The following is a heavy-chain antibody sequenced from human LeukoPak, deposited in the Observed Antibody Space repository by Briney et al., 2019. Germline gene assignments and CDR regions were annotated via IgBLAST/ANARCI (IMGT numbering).Heavy chain of an antibody. CDR1: GFTFSSYA. CDR2: ISTGSSTI. J-gene: IGHJ3*02. V-gene: IGHV3-48*04. D-gene: IGHD6-13*01. Sequence: AGGSLRLSCAASGFTFSSYAMSWVRQAPGKGLEWVSYISTGSSTIYYADSVKGRFTISRDNAKNSLYLQMNSLRAEDTAVYYCASWGYSSSWTDAFDIWGQGTMVTVSS. CDR3: ASWGYSSSWTDAFDI.